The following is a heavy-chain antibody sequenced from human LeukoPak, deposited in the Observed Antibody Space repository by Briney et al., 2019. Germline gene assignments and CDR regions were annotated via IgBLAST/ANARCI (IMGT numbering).Heavy chain of an antibody. CDR3: ARAPRITMVRGVTYWFDP. Sequence: ASVKVSCKASGYTFTSYDINWVRQATGQGLEWMGWMNPNSGNTGYAQKFQGRVTITRNTSISTAYMELSSLRSEDTAVYYCARAPRITMVRGVTYWFDPWGQGTLVTVSS. D-gene: IGHD3-10*01. CDR2: MNPNSGNT. J-gene: IGHJ5*02. V-gene: IGHV1-8*03. CDR1: GYTFTSYD.